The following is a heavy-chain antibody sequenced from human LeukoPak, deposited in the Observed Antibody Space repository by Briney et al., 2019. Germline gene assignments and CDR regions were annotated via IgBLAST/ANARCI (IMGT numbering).Heavy chain of an antibody. CDR3: AKVERPWIQLWFPFDY. CDR1: GFTFSSYA. D-gene: IGHD5-18*01. Sequence: GGSLRLSCAASGFTFSSYAMSWVRQAPGKGLEWVSAISGSGGSTYHADSVKGRFTISRDNSKNTLYLQMNSLRAEDTAVYYCAKVERPWIQLWFPFDYWGQGTLVTVSS. CDR2: ISGSGGST. V-gene: IGHV3-23*01. J-gene: IGHJ4*02.